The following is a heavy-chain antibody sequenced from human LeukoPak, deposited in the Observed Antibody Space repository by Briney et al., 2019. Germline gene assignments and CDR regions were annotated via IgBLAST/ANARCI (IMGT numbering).Heavy chain of an antibody. CDR3: AREQQLVPDAFDI. D-gene: IGHD6-13*01. CDR2: IYCSGST. V-gene: IGHV4-31*03. Sequence: SQTLSLTCTVSGGSISSGGYYWSWIRQHPGKGLEWIGYIYCSGSTYYTPSLKSRVTISVETSKNQFSLKLSSVTAADTAVYYCAREQQLVPDAFDIWGQGTTVTVSS. J-gene: IGHJ3*02. CDR1: GGSISSGGYY.